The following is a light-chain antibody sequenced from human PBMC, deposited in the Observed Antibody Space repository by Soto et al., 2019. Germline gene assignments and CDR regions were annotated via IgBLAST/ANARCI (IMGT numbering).Light chain of an antibody. CDR1: ASDVGGYNY. CDR3: SSYTRSSTLV. CDR2: EVT. V-gene: IGLV2-14*01. Sequence: QSALTQPASVSGSPGQSITISCTGTASDVGGYNYVSWYQQRPGRAPKLLIYEVTNRPSGVSNRFSGSQSGNTASLTISGLQAEDEADYYCSSYTRSSTLVFGTGTKLTVL. J-gene: IGLJ1*01.